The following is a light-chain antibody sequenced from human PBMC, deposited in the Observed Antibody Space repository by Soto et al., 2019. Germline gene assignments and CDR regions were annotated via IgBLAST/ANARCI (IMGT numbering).Light chain of an antibody. CDR1: QRVSGK. Sequence: EKGMTHSPTTLSVSQGERATLSCRAGQRVSGKLAWYQQKPGQPPRLLIFDASARASGVPARFSGSGSGTEFILTISGLQSEDFAVYYCQQYNDWPPYTFGQGTKLEMK. V-gene: IGKV3-15*01. CDR3: QQYNDWPPYT. J-gene: IGKJ2*01. CDR2: DAS.